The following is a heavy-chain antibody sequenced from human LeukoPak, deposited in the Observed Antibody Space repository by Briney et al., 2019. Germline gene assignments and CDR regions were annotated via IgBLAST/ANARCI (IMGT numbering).Heavy chain of an antibody. CDR1: GGSITSDSYY. V-gene: IGHV4-31*03. CDR3: SRDATYFYDRSGYYYPYYAFDF. J-gene: IGHJ3*01. CDR2: IYYTGAT. Sequence: PSETLSLTCTVSGGSITSDSYYWSWIRQHPGKGLEWIGYIYYTGATDYSPSLKSRVIILLDTSKNQFSLNLSSVTAADTAVYYCSRDATYFYDRSGYYYPYYAFDFWGQGTMVTVSS. D-gene: IGHD3-22*01.